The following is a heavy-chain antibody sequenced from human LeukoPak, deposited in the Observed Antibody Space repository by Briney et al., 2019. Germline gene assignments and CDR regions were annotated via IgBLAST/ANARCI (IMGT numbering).Heavy chain of an antibody. Sequence: PGGSLRLSCAASGFTFSTYWMHWVRQVPGKGLVWVSRINTDGSSTTYADSVKGRFTISRDNAKNTVDLQMSSLRAEDTAVYYCAGGTSGNYYCDSWGQGTLVTVSS. V-gene: IGHV3-74*01. CDR2: INTDGSST. D-gene: IGHD3-10*01. J-gene: IGHJ4*02. CDR3: AGGTSGNYYCDS. CDR1: GFTFSTYW.